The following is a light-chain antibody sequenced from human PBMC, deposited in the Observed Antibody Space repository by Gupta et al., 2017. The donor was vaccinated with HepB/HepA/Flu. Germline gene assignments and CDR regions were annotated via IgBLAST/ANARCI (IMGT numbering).Light chain of an antibody. V-gene: IGKV3-11*01. CDR2: EAS. CDR3: QQRSNWPLT. CDR1: QSISSY. J-gene: IGKJ4*01. Sequence: DIVLPQSPATLSLSPGERATLSCRASQSISSYLAWYQQRPGQAPRLLIYEASNRATGIPARFSGSGSGTDFTLTISSLEPEDFAVYYCQQRSNWPLTFGGGTKVEIK.